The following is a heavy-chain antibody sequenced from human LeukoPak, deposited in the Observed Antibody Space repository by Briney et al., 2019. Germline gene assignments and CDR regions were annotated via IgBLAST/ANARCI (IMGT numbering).Heavy chain of an antibody. J-gene: IGHJ4*02. CDR2: INPNSGGT. D-gene: IGHD7-27*01. Sequence: GASVKVSCKASGYSFSTYGITWVRQAPGQGLEWMGWINPNSGGTNYAQKFQGRVTMTRDTSISTAYMELSRLRSDDTAVYYCAVLGAAGDDLDYWGQGALVTVSS. CDR3: AVLGAAGDDLDY. CDR1: GYSFSTYG. V-gene: IGHV1-2*02.